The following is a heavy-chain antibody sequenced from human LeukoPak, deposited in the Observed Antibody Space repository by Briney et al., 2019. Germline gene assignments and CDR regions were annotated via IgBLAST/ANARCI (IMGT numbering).Heavy chain of an antibody. CDR1: GGSISGYY. V-gene: IGHV4-59*01. Sequence: PSETLSLTCTVSGGSISGYYWSWIRQPPGKGLEWIGYIYYSGSTNYNPSLKSRVTISVDTSKNQFSLKLSSVTAADTAVYYCARNSPYYDSSGYLLDYWGQGTLVTVSS. J-gene: IGHJ4*02. D-gene: IGHD3-22*01. CDR3: ARNSPYYDSSGYLLDY. CDR2: IYYSGST.